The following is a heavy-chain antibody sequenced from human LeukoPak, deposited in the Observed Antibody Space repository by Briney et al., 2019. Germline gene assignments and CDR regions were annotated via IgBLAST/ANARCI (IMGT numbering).Heavy chain of an antibody. CDR2: INSDGSST. Sequence: GGSLRLSCAASGFTFSSYWMHWVRQAPGKGLVWVSRINSDGSSTSYADSVKGRFTISRDSAKNSVYLQMNSLRAEDTAVYYCARSYYDNSGSFGFWGQGTLVTVSP. CDR3: ARSYYDNSGSFGF. CDR1: GFTFSSYW. V-gene: IGHV3-74*01. D-gene: IGHD3-22*01. J-gene: IGHJ4*02.